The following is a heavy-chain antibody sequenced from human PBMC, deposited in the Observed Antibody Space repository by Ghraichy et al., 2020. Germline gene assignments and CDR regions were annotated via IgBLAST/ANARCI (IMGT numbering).Heavy chain of an antibody. D-gene: IGHD2-15*01. V-gene: IGHV4-34*01. CDR1: GGSFSGYY. J-gene: IGHJ6*02. CDR2: INHSGST. Sequence: SETLSLTCAVYGGSFSGYYWSWIRQPPGKGLEWIGEINHSGSTNYNPSLKSRVSISVDTSKNQFSLELSSVTAADTAVYYCARGRLYCSGGSCYPHGYDYYYGMDVWGQGTTVTVSS. CDR3: ARGRLYCSGGSCYPHGYDYYYGMDV.